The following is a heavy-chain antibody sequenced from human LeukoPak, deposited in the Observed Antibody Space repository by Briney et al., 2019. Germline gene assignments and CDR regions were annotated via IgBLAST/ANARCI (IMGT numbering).Heavy chain of an antibody. Sequence: SETLSLTCTVSGYSISSNYYWGWIRQPPGKGLEWLGTIYHSGSTYYNPSLKSRVTMSVDTSKNQFSLKLRSVTAADTAVYYCARDFCTNGVCYNFDYWGQGTLVTVSS. D-gene: IGHD2-8*01. CDR2: IYHSGST. J-gene: IGHJ4*02. V-gene: IGHV4-38-2*02. CDR3: ARDFCTNGVCYNFDY. CDR1: GYSISSNYY.